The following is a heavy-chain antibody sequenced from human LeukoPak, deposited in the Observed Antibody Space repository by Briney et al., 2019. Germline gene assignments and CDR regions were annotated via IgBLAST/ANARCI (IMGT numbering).Heavy chain of an antibody. D-gene: IGHD3-10*01. CDR3: IRYASGCRYEGAV. CDR2: IRPSGDRT. Sequence: GGSLRLSCSASGFNFTSYAMTWVRPAPERGLEWVSEIRPSGDRTFYADSVKGRFTISRDNAKSTVYLQMDSLTADDTAVYYCIRYASGCRYEGAVWGQGTTVTVSS. CDR1: GFNFTSYA. J-gene: IGHJ6*02. V-gene: IGHV3-23*01.